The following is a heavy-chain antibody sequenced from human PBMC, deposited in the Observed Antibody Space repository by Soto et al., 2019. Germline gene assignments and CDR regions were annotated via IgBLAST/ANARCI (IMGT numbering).Heavy chain of an antibody. CDR2: INPNSGGT. J-gene: IGHJ3*02. CDR1: GYTFTGYY. CDR3: ARAGPGELGAFDI. Sequence: ASVKVSCKASGYTFTGYYMHWVRQAPGQGLEWMGWINPNSGGTNYAQKFQGWVTMTRDTSISTAYMELSRLRSDDTAVYYCARAGPGELGAFDIWGQGTMVTVSS. D-gene: IGHD3-10*01. V-gene: IGHV1-2*04.